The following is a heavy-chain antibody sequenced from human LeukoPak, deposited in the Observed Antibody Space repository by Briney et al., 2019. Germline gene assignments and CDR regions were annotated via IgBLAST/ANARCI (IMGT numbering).Heavy chain of an antibody. CDR3: AKDFYQYDSSGYYYFGEFDY. Sequence: PGRSLRLSCAASGFTFSSYGMHWVRQAPGKGLEWVTVISYDGSNKYYADSVKGRFTISRDNSKNTLYVQMNSLRAEDTAVYYCAKDFYQYDSSGYYYFGEFDYWGQGTLVTVSS. CDR2: ISYDGSNK. CDR1: GFTFSSYG. V-gene: IGHV3-30*18. D-gene: IGHD3-22*01. J-gene: IGHJ4*02.